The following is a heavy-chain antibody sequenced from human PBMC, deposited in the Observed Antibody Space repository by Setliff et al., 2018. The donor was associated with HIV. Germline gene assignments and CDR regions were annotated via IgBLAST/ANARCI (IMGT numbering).Heavy chain of an antibody. V-gene: IGHV1-2*02. CDR3: ARGGDDYGPGTWSFDY. J-gene: IGHJ4*02. CDR2: INPNRGGT. D-gene: IGHD3-10*01. CDR1: GSTFNVYY. Sequence: ASVKVSCKASGSTFNVYYMHWVRQAPGQGLEWMGGINPNRGGTNFAQKFQGRVTMERDTSTYTAYMELTRLTADDAAVYSCARGGDDYGPGTWSFDYWGQGTLVTVSS.